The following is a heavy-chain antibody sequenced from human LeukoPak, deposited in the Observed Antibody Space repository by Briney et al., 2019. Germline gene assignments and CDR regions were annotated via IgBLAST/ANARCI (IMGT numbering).Heavy chain of an antibody. D-gene: IGHD3-22*01. CDR3: ARGGSSSYEYNAFDM. CDR1: GFMLNVYY. CDR2: ISPTGSYT. J-gene: IGHJ3*02. V-gene: IGHV3-11*06. Sequence: PGGSLRLSCEASGFMLNVYYMSWFRLAPGKGLEWIGYISPTGSYTTYADSVRGRFTISRDNAKNLLFLQMNDLRTEDTAVYYCARGGSSSYEYNAFDMWGQGTMGTVS.